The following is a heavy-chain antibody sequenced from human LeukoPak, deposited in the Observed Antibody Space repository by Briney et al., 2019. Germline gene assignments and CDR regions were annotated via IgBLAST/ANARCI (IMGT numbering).Heavy chain of an antibody. CDR3: AKRGVVIRVILVGFHKEAYYFDS. D-gene: IGHD3-22*01. CDR2: ISADGYST. Sequence: GGSLRLSCAASGFTFSSYALNWVRQAPGKGLEWVSTISADGYSTFYTASVKGRFTISRDNPKNTLYLQMNNLRAGDTAVYFCAKRGVVIRVILVGFHKEAYYFDSWGQGALVTVSS. J-gene: IGHJ4*02. V-gene: IGHV3-23*01. CDR1: GFTFSSYA.